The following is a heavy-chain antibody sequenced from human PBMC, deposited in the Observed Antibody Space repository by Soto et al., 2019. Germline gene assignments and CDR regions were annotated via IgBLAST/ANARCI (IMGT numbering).Heavy chain of an antibody. J-gene: IGHJ6*03. V-gene: IGHV4-34*01. CDR1: GGSFSGYY. Sequence: SETLSLTCAVYGGSFSGYYWSWIRQPPGKGLEWIGEINHSGSTNYNPSLKSRVTISVDTSKNQFSLKLSSVTAADTAVYYCAREVGPRYMDVWGKGTTVTVSS. CDR2: INHSGST. CDR3: AREVGPRYMDV.